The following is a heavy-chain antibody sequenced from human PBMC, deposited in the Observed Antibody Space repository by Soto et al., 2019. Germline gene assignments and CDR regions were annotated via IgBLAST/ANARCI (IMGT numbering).Heavy chain of an antibody. V-gene: IGHV3-21*01. CDR3: ASFLAYCSSTSCGGGGGYYYGMDV. D-gene: IGHD2-2*01. Sequence: PGGSLRLSCAASGFTFSSYSMNWVRQAPGKGLEWVSSISSSSSYIYYADSVKGRFTISRDNAKNSLYLQMNSLRAEDTAVYYCASFLAYCSSTSCGGGGGYYYGMDVWGQGTTVTVSS. CDR1: GFTFSSYS. CDR2: ISSSSSYI. J-gene: IGHJ6*02.